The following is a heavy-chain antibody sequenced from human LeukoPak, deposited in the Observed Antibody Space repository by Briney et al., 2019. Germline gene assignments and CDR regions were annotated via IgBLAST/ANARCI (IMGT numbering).Heavy chain of an antibody. Sequence: SETLSLTCAVSGGSISSGGYSWSWIRQPPGKGLEWIGYIYHSGSTYYNPSLKSRVTTSVDRSKNQFSLKLSSVTAADTAVYYCARARKVVPAYFDYWGQGTLVTVSS. CDR2: IYHSGST. CDR1: GGSISSGGYS. CDR3: ARARKVVPAYFDY. D-gene: IGHD2-2*01. V-gene: IGHV4-30-2*01. J-gene: IGHJ4*02.